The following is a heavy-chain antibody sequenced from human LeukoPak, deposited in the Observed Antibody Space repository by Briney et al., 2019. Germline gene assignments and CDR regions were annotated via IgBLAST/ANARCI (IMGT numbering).Heavy chain of an antibody. J-gene: IGHJ3*02. CDR3: ARRAYNWGAFDI. Sequence: GGSLRLSCAASGFTFTNYAMNWVRQAPGKGLEWVSTLSPSGADTYYAASVKGRFTISRDISKNTLYLQMNSLRAEDTAVYYCARRAYNWGAFDIWGQGTIVTVSS. CDR1: GFTFTNYA. D-gene: IGHD5-24*01. CDR2: LSPSGADT. V-gene: IGHV3-23*01.